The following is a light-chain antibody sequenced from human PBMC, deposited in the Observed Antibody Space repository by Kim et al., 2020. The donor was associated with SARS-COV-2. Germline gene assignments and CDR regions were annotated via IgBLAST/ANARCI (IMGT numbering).Light chain of an antibody. CDR1: QSVSSN. CDR3: QQYNNWPLT. CDR2: GAS. Sequence: VSPGERATLSCRASQSVSSNLAWYQQKPGQAPRVIIYGASTRATGIPARFSGSGSGTDFSLTFSSLQSEDSAIYYCQQYNNWPLTFGGGTKVDIK. V-gene: IGKV3-15*01. J-gene: IGKJ4*01.